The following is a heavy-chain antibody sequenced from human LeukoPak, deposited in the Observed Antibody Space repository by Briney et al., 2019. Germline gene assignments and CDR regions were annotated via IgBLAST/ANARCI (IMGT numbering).Heavy chain of an antibody. Sequence: EASVKVSCKASGYTFTSYGISWVRQAPGQGLEWMGWISAYNGNTNYAQKLQGRVAMTTDTSTSTAYMELRSLRSDDTAVYYCARDGFTMVRGTLDYWGQGTLVTVSS. CDR3: ARDGFTMVRGTLDY. D-gene: IGHD3-10*01. V-gene: IGHV1-18*01. CDR1: GYTFTSYG. CDR2: ISAYNGNT. J-gene: IGHJ4*02.